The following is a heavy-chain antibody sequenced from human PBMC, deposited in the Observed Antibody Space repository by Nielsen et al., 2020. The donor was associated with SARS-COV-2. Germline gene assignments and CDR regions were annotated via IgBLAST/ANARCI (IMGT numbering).Heavy chain of an antibody. Sequence: GESLKISCEASGFTVSGNYMSWVRQAPGKGLEWVSTIFASGTTYYTDSVKDRFTISRDISKDTLYLEMSGLRAEDTAVYYCARRHTIYWYFDIWGRGTLVTVSS. CDR1: GFTVSGNY. CDR2: IFASGTT. V-gene: IGHV3-66*04. J-gene: IGHJ2*01. D-gene: IGHD2-2*01. CDR3: ARRHTIYWYFDI.